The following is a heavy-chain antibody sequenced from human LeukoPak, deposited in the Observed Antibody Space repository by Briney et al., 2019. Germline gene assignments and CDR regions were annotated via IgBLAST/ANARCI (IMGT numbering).Heavy chain of an antibody. CDR1: GFTFSSYA. CDR2: ISGSGGST. D-gene: IGHD3-10*01. J-gene: IGHJ4*02. Sequence: GGSLRLSCAASGFTFSSYAMSWVRQAPGKGLEWVSAISGSGGSTYYADSVKGRFTISRDNSKNTLYLQMNSLRAEDTAVYYCAKLGSHGSGSYYNVWGQGTLVTVSS. V-gene: IGHV3-23*01. CDR3: AKLGSHGSGSYYNV.